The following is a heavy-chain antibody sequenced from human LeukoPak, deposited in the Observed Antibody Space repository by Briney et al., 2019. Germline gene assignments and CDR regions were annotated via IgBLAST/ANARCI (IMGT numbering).Heavy chain of an antibody. D-gene: IGHD3-10*01. V-gene: IGHV4-4*07. J-gene: IGHJ3*02. CDR3: ARGPITMVRGAFDI. Sequence: SETLSLTCTVSGGSISSYYWGWIRQPAGKGLEWIGRIYTSGSTNYNPSLKSRVTMSVDTSKNQFSLKLSSVTAADTAVYYCARGPITMVRGAFDIWGQGTMVTVSS. CDR1: GGSISSYY. CDR2: IYTSGST.